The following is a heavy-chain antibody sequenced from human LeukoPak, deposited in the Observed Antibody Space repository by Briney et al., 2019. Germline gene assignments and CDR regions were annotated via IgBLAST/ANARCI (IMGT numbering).Heavy chain of an antibody. J-gene: IGHJ4*02. Sequence: GGSLRLSCAASGFTFDDYAMHWVRQAPGKGLEWVSLFSWDGGSTYYADSVKGRFTISRDNSKNSLYLQMNSLRAEDTALYYCAKGYGSGGLPLVCRGLLFDYWGQGTLVTVS. D-gene: IGHD3-10*01. CDR2: FSWDGGST. CDR1: GFTFDDYA. V-gene: IGHV3-43D*03. CDR3: AKGYGSGGLPLVCRGLLFDY.